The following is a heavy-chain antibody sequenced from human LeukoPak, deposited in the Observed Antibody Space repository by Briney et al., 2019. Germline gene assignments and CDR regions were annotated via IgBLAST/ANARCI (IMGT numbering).Heavy chain of an antibody. D-gene: IGHD4-17*01. CDR1: GYSISSGYY. Sequence: SETLSLTCTVSGYSISSGYYWGWIRQPPGKGLEWIGSINHSGSTYYNLSLKSRVTISVDTSKNQFSLNLSSVSAADTAVYYCARGPTTSPQYSFDYWGQGNMVTVSS. J-gene: IGHJ4*02. CDR2: INHSGST. V-gene: IGHV4-38-2*02. CDR3: ARGPTTSPQYSFDY.